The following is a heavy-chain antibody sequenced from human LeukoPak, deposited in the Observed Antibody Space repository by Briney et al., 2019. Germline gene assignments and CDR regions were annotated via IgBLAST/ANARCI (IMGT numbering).Heavy chain of an antibody. J-gene: IGHJ4*02. D-gene: IGHD3-3*01. CDR3: ARDPVLRFLYYFDY. Sequence: SETLSLTCAVSGGSISSGGYYWSWIRQPPGKGLEWIGEINHSGSTNYNPSLKSRVTISVDTSKNQFSLKLSSVTAADTAVYYCARDPVLRFLYYFDYWGQGTLVTVSS. CDR1: GGSISSGGYY. V-gene: IGHV4-34*01. CDR2: INHSGST.